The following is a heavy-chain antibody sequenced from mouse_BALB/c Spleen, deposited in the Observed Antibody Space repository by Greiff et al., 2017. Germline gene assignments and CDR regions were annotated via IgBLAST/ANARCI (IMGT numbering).Heavy chain of an antibody. J-gene: IGHJ3*01. CDR2: IYPGDGDT. CDR1: GYAFSSYW. Sequence: VKLMESGAELVRPGSSVKISCKASGYAFSSYWMNWVKQRPGQGLEWIGQIYPGDGDTNYNGKFKGKATLTADKSSSTAYMQLSSLTSEDSAVYFCARGRDGITWFAYWGQGTLVTVSA. V-gene: IGHV1-80*01. D-gene: IGHD2-4*01. CDR3: ARGRDGITWFAY.